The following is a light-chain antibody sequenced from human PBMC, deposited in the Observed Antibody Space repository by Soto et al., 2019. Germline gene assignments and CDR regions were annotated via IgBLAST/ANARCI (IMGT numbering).Light chain of an antibody. V-gene: IGKV3-11*01. J-gene: IGKJ1*01. Sequence: EIVLTQSPATLSLSPGERATLSCWASQSVNRYLVWYQQKPGQAPRLLMYDASNRATGIPARFSGSGSGTDFTLTISSLEPEDFAVYYCQQRSNWPPWTFGQGTK. CDR3: QQRSNWPPWT. CDR1: QSVNRY. CDR2: DAS.